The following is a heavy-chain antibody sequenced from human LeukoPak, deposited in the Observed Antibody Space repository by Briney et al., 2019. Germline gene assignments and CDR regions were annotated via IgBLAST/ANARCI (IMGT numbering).Heavy chain of an antibody. V-gene: IGHV4-39*07. D-gene: IGHD1-26*01. CDR3: ARHRALLESDF. Sequence: PSETLSLTCTVSGGSISDTSYYWGWIRQPPGKGLEWIGSIYYSGRTYYNPSLKSRVTISVDTSKSQFSLKLSSVTAADTAVYYCARHRALLESDFWGQGTLVTVYS. J-gene: IGHJ4*02. CDR2: IYYSGRT. CDR1: GGSISDTSYY.